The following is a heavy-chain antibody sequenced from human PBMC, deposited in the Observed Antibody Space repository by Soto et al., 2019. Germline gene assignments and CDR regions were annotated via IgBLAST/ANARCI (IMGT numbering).Heavy chain of an antibody. CDR3: ALPGGSYGSYYYYYYGMDV. CDR1: GFTFSSYA. D-gene: IGHD5-18*01. J-gene: IGHJ6*02. V-gene: IGHV3-23*01. CDR2: ISGSGGST. Sequence: GGSLRLSCAASGFTFSSYAMSWVRQAPGKGLEWVSAISGSGGSTYYADSVKGRFTISRDNSKNTLYLQMNSLRAEDTAVYYCALPGGSYGSYYYYYYGMDVWGQGTTVTVSS.